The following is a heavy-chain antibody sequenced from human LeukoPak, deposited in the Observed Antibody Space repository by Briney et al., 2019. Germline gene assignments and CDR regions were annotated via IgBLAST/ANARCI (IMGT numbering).Heavy chain of an antibody. CDR2: ISGSGGST. CDR1: GFTFSSYA. D-gene: IGHD2-15*01. V-gene: IGHV3-23*01. CDR3: AKVHGSSGGSCYWCALDI. J-gene: IGHJ3*02. Sequence: GGSLRLSCAASGFTFSSYAMSWVRQAPGKGLEGVSGISGSGGSTYYADSVKGRFTISRDNSKNTLYLQMNSLRAEDTAAYYCAKVHGSSGGSCYWCALDIWGQGTMVTVSS.